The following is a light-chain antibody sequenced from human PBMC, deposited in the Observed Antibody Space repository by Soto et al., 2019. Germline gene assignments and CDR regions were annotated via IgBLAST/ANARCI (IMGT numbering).Light chain of an antibody. CDR3: QSYDNSLSGSGV. Sequence: QSVLTQPPSVSGAPGQRVTISCTGSTSNIGAGYEVHWYQQLPGTAPKLLVSGHNIRPSGVPDRFSGFKSGASASLVITGLQAEDEADYYCQSYDNSLSGSGVFGGGTNATVL. CDR2: GHN. CDR1: TSNIGAGYE. J-gene: IGLJ3*02. V-gene: IGLV1-40*01.